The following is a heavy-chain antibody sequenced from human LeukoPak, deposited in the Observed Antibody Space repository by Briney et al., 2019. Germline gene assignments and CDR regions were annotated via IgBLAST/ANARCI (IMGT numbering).Heavy chain of an antibody. D-gene: IGHD1-7*01. CDR3: ANHITGTTSWFDP. CDR1: GGTFSSYA. Sequence: SVKVSCKASGGTFSSYAISGVRQAPGQGREGMGRIIPIFGTANYAQKFQGRVTITTDESTSTAYMELSSLRSEDTAVYYCANHITGTTSWFDPWGQGTLVTVSS. J-gene: IGHJ5*02. V-gene: IGHV1-69*05. CDR2: IIPIFGTA.